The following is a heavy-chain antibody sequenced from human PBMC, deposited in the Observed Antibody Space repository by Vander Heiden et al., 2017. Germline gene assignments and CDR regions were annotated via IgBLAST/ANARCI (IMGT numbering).Heavy chain of an antibody. CDR1: GFTFSSYG. Sequence: QVQLVESGGGVVQPGRSLRLSCAASGFTFSSYGMHWVRQAPDKGLEWVAVIWYVGSNKYYADSVKGRFTISRDNSKNTLYLQMNSLRAEDTAVYYCARPQGATFFDYWGQGTLVTVSS. V-gene: IGHV3-33*01. D-gene: IGHD1-26*01. CDR2: IWYVGSNK. CDR3: ARPQGATFFDY. J-gene: IGHJ4*02.